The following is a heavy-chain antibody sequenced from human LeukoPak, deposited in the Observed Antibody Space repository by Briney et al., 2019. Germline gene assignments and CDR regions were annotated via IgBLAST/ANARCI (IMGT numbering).Heavy chain of an antibody. CDR3: AKDRQYYGFWSGYFD. CDR2: ISYDGSNK. V-gene: IGHV3-30*18. CDR1: GFTFSSYG. Sequence: GGSLRLSCAASGFTFSSYGMHWVRQAPGKGLEWVAVISYDGSNKYYADSVKGRFTISRDNSKNTLYLQMNSLRAEDTAVYYCAKDRQYYGFWSGYFDWGQGTLVTVSS. D-gene: IGHD3-3*01. J-gene: IGHJ4*02.